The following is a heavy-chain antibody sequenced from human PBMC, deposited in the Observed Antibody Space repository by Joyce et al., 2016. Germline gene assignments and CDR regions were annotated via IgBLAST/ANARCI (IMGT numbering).Heavy chain of an antibody. V-gene: IGHV3-23*01. CDR2: ISGSDDGT. D-gene: IGHD2-15*01. Sequence: EVQLLESGGGWVQPGGSLRLSCAASGFTFSSYAMSWVRQAPGKVLELVSAISGSDDGTYHADSVRGRFTISRDNSKNTLYLQMNSLTAEDTVIYYCAKGTLGSCSGTTCYPLDSWGQGTLVTVSS. J-gene: IGHJ4*02. CDR3: AKGTLGSCSGTTCYPLDS. CDR1: GFTFSSYA.